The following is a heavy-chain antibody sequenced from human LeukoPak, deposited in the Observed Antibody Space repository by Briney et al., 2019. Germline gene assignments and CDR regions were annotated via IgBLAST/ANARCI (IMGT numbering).Heavy chain of an antibody. CDR2: IYYSGST. CDR3: ARPRPYYDSSGYYADI. CDR1: GGSISSYY. V-gene: IGHV4-39*01. J-gene: IGHJ3*02. Sequence: SETLSLTCTVSGGSISSYYWSWIRQPPGKGLEWIGSIYYSGSTYYNPSLKSRVTISVDTSKNQFSLKLSSVTAADTAVYYCARPRPYYDSSGYYADIWGQGTMVTVSS. D-gene: IGHD3-22*01.